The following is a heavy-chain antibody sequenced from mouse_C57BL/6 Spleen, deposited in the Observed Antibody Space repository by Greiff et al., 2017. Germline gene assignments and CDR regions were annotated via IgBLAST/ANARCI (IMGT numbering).Heavy chain of an antibody. CDR2: ISDGGSYT. V-gene: IGHV5-4*01. CDR3: ARDCYYGTSTGDWYFDV. D-gene: IGHD1-1*01. CDR1: GFTFSSYA. J-gene: IGHJ1*03. Sequence: EVKLVESGGGLVKPGGSLKLSCAASGFTFSSYAMSWVRQTPEKRLEWVATISDGGSYTSYPDNVKGRFPISRDNAKNNLYLQMSHLKSEDTAMYYCARDCYYGTSTGDWYFDVWGTGTTVTVSS.